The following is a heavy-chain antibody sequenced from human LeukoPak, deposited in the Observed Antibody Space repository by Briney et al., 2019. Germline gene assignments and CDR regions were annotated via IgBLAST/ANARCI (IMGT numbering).Heavy chain of an antibody. J-gene: IGHJ6*02. Sequence: SETLSLTCAVYGGSFSGYYWSWIRQPPGKGLEWIGEINHSGSTNYNPSLKSRVTISVDTSKNQFSLKLSSVTAADTAVYYCARGSDTAMVDYYYGMDVWGQGTTVTVSS. V-gene: IGHV4-34*01. CDR3: ARGSDTAMVDYYYGMDV. D-gene: IGHD5-18*01. CDR1: GGSFSGYY. CDR2: INHSGST.